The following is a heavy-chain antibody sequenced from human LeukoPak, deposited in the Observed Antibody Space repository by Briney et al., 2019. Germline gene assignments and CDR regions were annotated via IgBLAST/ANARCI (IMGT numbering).Heavy chain of an antibody. D-gene: IGHD6-13*01. CDR1: GYTFTSYG. Sequence: GASVKVSCKASGYTFTSYGITWVRQAPGQGLEWMGWISAYNGNTNYAQNLQGRVTMTTDTSTSTAYMELRSLRSDDTAVYYCARETAAGSFLDYWGQGTLVTVSS. V-gene: IGHV1-18*01. J-gene: IGHJ4*02. CDR3: ARETAAGSFLDY. CDR2: ISAYNGNT.